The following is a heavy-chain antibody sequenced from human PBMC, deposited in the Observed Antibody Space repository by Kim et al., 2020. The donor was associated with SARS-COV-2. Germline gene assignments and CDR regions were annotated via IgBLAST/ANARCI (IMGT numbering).Heavy chain of an antibody. V-gene: IGHV3-43*01. Sequence: DSVKGRFTISRDNSKNSLYLQMNSLRTEDTALYYCAKDREIRYYYYGMDVWGQGTTVTVSS. CDR3: AKDREIRYYYYGMDV. J-gene: IGHJ6*02. D-gene: IGHD1-26*01.